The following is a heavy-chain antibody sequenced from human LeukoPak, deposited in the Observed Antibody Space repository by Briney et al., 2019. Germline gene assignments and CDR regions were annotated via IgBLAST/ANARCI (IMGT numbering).Heavy chain of an antibody. J-gene: IGHJ4*02. CDR2: IYYSGST. D-gene: IGHD3-10*01. Sequence: SETLSLTCTVSGGSISSSSYYWGWIRQPPGKGLEWIGSIYYSGSTYYNASLKSRVTISVDTSKNQFSLKLSSVTAADTAVYYCARSVYGSGSYDCWGQGTLVTVSS. V-gene: IGHV4-39*01. CDR3: ARSVYGSGSYDC. CDR1: GGSISSSSYY.